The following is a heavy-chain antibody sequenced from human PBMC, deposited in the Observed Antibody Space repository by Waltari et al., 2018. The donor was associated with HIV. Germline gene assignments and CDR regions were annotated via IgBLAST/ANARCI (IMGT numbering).Heavy chain of an antibody. CDR1: GGSISSSSYS. CDR2: IYYSGST. CDR3: ARERRPDAFDI. V-gene: IGHV4-39*02. J-gene: IGHJ3*02. Sequence: QLQLQESGPGLVKPSETLSLTCTVSGGSISSSSYSWGWIRQPPGKGLEWIGSIYYSGSTYYNPSLKSRVTISVDTSKNQFSLKLSSVTAADTAVYYCARERRPDAFDIWGQGTMVTVSS.